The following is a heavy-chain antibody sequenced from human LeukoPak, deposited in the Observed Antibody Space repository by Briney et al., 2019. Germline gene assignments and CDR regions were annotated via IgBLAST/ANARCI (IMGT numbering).Heavy chain of an antibody. V-gene: IGHV5-51*01. CDR3: ARQTRDGSGSRGYFFDF. CDR2: IYPGDSDT. CDR1: GYIFSHNW. Sequence: GESLKISCKGSGYIFSHNWLGWVRQMPGKGLEWMGSIYPGDSDTRYSPSFEGQVTISVDKSSSTAYLQWSSLKASDTAMYYCARQTRDGSGSRGYFFDFWGQGTLVTVSS. J-gene: IGHJ4*02. D-gene: IGHD3-10*01.